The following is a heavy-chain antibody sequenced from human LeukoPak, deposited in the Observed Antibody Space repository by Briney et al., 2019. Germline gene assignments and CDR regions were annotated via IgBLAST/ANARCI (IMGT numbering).Heavy chain of an antibody. J-gene: IGHJ4*02. D-gene: IGHD6-19*01. CDR2: IYYSGST. CDR1: GGSISSSSYY. CDR3: ASSSGWLYYFDY. V-gene: IGHV4-39*01. Sequence: PSETLSLTCTVSGGSISSSSYYWGWIRQPPGKGLEWLGSIYYSGSTYYNPSLKSRVTISVDTSKNQFSLKLSSVTAADTAVYYCASSSGWLYYFDYWGQGTLVTVSS.